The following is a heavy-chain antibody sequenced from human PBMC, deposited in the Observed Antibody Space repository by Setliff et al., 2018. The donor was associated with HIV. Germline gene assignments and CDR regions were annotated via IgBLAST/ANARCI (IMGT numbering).Heavy chain of an antibody. J-gene: IGHJ4*02. Sequence: LSLTCTVSGGSIRSSSHHWGWIRQSPGKGLQWIGSIYYSGSTHYNESLKRRVTISVDTSKNQFSLKLNSVTAADTALYYCTRHAPSGELYYFDYWGQGILVTVSS. CDR3: TRHAPSGELYYFDY. D-gene: IGHD3-10*01. CDR2: IYYSGST. CDR1: GGSIRSSSHH. V-gene: IGHV4-39*01.